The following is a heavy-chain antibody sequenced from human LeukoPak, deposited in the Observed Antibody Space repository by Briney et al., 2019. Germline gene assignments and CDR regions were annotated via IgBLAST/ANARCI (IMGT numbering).Heavy chain of an antibody. CDR1: GYTFTGYY. CDR3: ARGYCSGGSCYSVENWFDP. D-gene: IGHD2-15*01. V-gene: IGHV1-2*06. J-gene: IGHJ5*02. Sequence: ASVKVSCKAAGYTFTGYYMFWVRQAPGQGPEWMGRINSNSGGTNYAQKFQGRVTMTRDTSISTAYMELSRLRSDDTAVYYCARGYCSGGSCYSVENWFDPWGQGTLVTVSS. CDR2: INSNSGGT.